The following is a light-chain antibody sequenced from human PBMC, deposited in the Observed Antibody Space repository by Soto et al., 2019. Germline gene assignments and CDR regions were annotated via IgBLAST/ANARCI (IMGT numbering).Light chain of an antibody. V-gene: IGKV4-1*01. CDR1: QSVLFRSDNHNY. CDR3: QQYYSTPLA. CDR2: WAS. Sequence: DIVMTQSPDSLAVSLGERATINCKSSQSVLFRSDNHNYLAWYQQKPGQPPKLLIYWASTRESGVPDRFSGSGSGTDFTLTISTLQAEDVATYYCQQYYSTPLAFGGGTRVEIK. J-gene: IGKJ4*01.